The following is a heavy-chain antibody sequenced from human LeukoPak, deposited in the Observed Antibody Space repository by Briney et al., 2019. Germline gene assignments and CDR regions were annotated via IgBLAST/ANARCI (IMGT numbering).Heavy chain of an antibody. CDR2: SRNKAYSHTT. J-gene: IGHJ4*02. V-gene: IGHV3-72*01. Sequence: GGSLRLSCAASGFSFSDHYMDWVRQAPGQGLEWVGRSRNKAYSHTTEYAASVKGRFTVSRDDSKNSLYLQMDSLKSEDTAVYYCVKSSSGSHFPHFDFWGQGTLVTVSS. D-gene: IGHD3-22*01. CDR1: GFSFSDHY. CDR3: VKSSSGSHFPHFDF.